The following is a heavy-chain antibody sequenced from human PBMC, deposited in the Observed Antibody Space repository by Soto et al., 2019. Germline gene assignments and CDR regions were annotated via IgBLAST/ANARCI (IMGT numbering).Heavy chain of an antibody. J-gene: IGHJ5*02. CDR1: GFIFSSDW. CDR2: ISSSSSTI. CDR3: ARDLVRITFGGVTSGWFDP. D-gene: IGHD3-16*01. V-gene: IGHV3-48*01. Sequence: PGGSMRLSCAASGFIFSSDWMSWVRQAPGKGLKWVSYISSSSSTIYYADSVKGRFTISRDNAKNSLNLQMNSLRAEDTAVYYCARDLVRITFGGVTSGWFDPWGQGTLVTVSS.